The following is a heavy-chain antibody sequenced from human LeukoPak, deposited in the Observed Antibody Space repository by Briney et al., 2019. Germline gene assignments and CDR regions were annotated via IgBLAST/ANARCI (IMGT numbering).Heavy chain of an antibody. CDR1: GGTFSSYA. J-gene: IGHJ2*01. CDR3: ARDSSGYYEYYWYLDL. V-gene: IGHV1-69*05. CDR2: IIPIFGTA. D-gene: IGHD3-22*01. Sequence: SVKVSCKASGGTFSSYAISWVRQAPGQGLEWMGRIIPIFGTANYAQKFQGRVTITTDESTSTAYMELSSLRSEDTAVYYCARDSSGYYEYYWYLDLWGRGTLVTVSS.